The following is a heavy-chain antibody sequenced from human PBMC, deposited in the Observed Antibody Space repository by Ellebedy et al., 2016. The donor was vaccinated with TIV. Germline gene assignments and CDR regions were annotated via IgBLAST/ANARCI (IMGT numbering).Heavy chain of an antibody. J-gene: IGHJ4*02. V-gene: IGHV3-23*01. CDR2: ISGSGGST. CDR3: AKDQPGTPPSGFDY. CDR1: GFTFSSYA. Sequence: GESLKISXAASGFTFSSYAMSWVRQAPGKGLEWVSAISGSGGSTYYADSVKGRFTISRDNSKNTLYLQMNSLRAEDTAVYYCAKDQPGTPPSGFDYWGQGTLVTVSS. D-gene: IGHD6-13*01.